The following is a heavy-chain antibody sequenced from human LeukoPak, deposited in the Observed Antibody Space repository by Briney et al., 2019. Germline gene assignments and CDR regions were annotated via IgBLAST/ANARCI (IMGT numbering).Heavy chain of an antibody. D-gene: IGHD3-3*01. CDR3: ARDVAEDLEWLLSGPYFDY. CDR2: ISYDGSNK. V-gene: IGHV3-30-3*01. J-gene: IGHJ4*02. Sequence: GGSLRVSCAASGFTFSSYAMHWVRQAPGKGLEWVAVISYDGSNKYYADSVKGRFTISRDNSKNTLYLQMNSLRAEDTAVYYCARDVAEDLEWLLSGPYFDYWGQGTLVTVSS. CDR1: GFTFSSYA.